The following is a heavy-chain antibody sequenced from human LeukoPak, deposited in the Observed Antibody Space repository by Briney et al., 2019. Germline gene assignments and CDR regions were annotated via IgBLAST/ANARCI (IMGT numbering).Heavy chain of an antibody. Sequence: PSETLSLTCTVSGGPISSYYLIWIRQPPGKGLEGIGYIYYSGSTNYNPSLERRVTISVDTYKTQFHLKLSSVTAADTAVYYCARQAPMTTVDYWGQGTLVTVSS. D-gene: IGHD4-11*01. CDR2: IYYSGST. CDR1: GGPISSYY. J-gene: IGHJ4*02. CDR3: ARQAPMTTVDY. V-gene: IGHV4-59*01.